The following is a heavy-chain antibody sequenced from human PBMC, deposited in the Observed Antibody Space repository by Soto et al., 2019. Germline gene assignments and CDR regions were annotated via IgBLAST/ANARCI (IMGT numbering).Heavy chain of an antibody. D-gene: IGHD5-12*01. J-gene: IGHJ4*02. V-gene: IGHV4-61*01. Sequence: QVQLQESGPGLVKPSETLSLTCTVSGGSVSSVSYYWSWIRQPPGKGLEWIGYIYSSGSTSYNPSLKSRVTISVDTSKNQFSLKLSSVTAADTAVYYCARDGDGYNYWGQGTLVTVSS. CDR1: GGSVSSVSYY. CDR2: IYSSGST. CDR3: ARDGDGYNY.